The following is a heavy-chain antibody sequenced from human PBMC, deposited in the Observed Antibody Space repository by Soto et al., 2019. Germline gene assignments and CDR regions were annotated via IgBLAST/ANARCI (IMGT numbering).Heavy chain of an antibody. V-gene: IGHV3-23*01. CDR3: AKGGGSKDYYDTSGYYLYYYYAMDV. CDR2: LSGSGVST. CDR1: GFTFSSYA. Sequence: EVQLLESGGGLVQPGGSLRLSCAASGFTFSSYAMTWVRQAPGKGLEWVSALSGSGVSTYYADSVKGRFTISRDNSKNTLYLKMNSPRAKDTAVYYCAKGGGSKDYYDTSGYYLYYYYAMDVWGQGTTVTVSS. D-gene: IGHD3-22*01. J-gene: IGHJ6*02.